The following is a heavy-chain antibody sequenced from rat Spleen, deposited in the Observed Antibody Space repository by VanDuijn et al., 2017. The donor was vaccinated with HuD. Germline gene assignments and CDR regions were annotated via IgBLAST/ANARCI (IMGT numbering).Heavy chain of an antibody. CDR3: ARSVFDY. V-gene: IGHV5-29*01. CDR2: INYDGSRT. J-gene: IGHJ2*01. CDR1: GFTFSDYY. Sequence: EVQLVESGGGLVQPGGSLKLSCVASGFTFSDYYMAWVRQAPTKGLEWVATINYDGSRTDYRDSVKGRFTISRDNAKSTLYLQMDSLRSEDTATYYCARSVFDYWGQGVMVTVSS.